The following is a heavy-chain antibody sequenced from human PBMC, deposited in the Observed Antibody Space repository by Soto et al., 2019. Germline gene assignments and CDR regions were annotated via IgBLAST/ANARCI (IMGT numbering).Heavy chain of an antibody. CDR2: IDPSDSYT. CDR3: ARHPGIAAAGTNYFDY. V-gene: IGHV5-10-1*01. J-gene: IGHJ4*02. D-gene: IGHD6-13*01. Sequence: GESLKISCKGSGYSFTSYWISWVRQMPWKGLEWMGRIDPSDSYTNYSPSFQGHVTISADKSISTAYLQWSSLKASDTAMYYCARHPGIAAAGTNYFDYWGQGTLVTVSS. CDR1: GYSFTSYW.